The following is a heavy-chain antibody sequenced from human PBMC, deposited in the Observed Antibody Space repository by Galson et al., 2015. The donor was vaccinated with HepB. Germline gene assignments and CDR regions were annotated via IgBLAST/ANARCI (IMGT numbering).Heavy chain of an antibody. J-gene: IGHJ4*02. D-gene: IGHD6-19*01. Sequence: SLRLSCAASGFNFRSYAMNWVRQTPGKGLEWVSAISGSGATTYYANSVKGRFTISRDDSKSTLYLQMNSLRAEDTAVYYCAQGPTERLSSGWPRGVYWGQGTLVTVSS. V-gene: IGHV3-23*01. CDR2: ISGSGATT. CDR3: AQGPTERLSSGWPRGVY. CDR1: GFNFRSYA.